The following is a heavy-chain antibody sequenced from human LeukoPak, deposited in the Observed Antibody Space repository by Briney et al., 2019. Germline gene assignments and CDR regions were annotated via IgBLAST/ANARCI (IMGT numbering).Heavy chain of an antibody. D-gene: IGHD3-22*01. V-gene: IGHV3-74*01. CDR3: ARISYDSSGYYDY. J-gene: IGHJ4*02. CDR2: IDSDGNIA. CDR1: GFTFSSYW. Sequence: GGSLRLSCAASGFTFSSYWMHWVRQAPGKGLVWVSRIDSDGNIASYADSVKGRFTISRDNAKNTLYLQMNSLRAEDTAVYYCARISYDSSGYYDYWGQGTLVTVSS.